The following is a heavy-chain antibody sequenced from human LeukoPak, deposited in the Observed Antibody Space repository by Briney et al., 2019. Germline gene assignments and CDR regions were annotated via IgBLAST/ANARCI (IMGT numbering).Heavy chain of an antibody. CDR1: GGSISSGGYY. J-gene: IGHJ4*02. CDR2: IYHSGST. D-gene: IGHD6-19*01. CDR3: AKDPGYRQWLATTLVY. Sequence: SQTLSLTCTVSGGSISSGGYYWSWIRQPPGKGLEWIGYIYHSGSTYYNPSLKSRVTISVDRSKNQFSLKLSSVTAEDTAVYYCAKDPGYRQWLATTLVYWGQGTLVTVSS. V-gene: IGHV4-30-2*01.